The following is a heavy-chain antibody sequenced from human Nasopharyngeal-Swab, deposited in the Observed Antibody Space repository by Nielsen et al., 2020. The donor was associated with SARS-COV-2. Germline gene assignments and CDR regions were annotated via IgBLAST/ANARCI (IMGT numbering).Heavy chain of an antibody. V-gene: IGHV3-9*01. CDR1: GLTFEDHA. J-gene: IGHJ4*02. CDR2: LSWSSSDI. D-gene: IGHD6-19*01. CDR3: VKDISPYIAVGNSCFDS. Sequence: SLKISCAASGLTFEDHAMHWVRQSPGQGPEWVSGLSWSSSDIGYADSVKGRFTISRDNAKNSLYLQMESLRPEDTALYYCVKDISPYIAVGNSCFDSWGQGILVSVSS.